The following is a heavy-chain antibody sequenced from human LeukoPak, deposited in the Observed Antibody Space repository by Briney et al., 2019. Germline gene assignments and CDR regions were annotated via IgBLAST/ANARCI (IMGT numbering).Heavy chain of an antibody. J-gene: IGHJ5*02. Sequence: PGGSRRLSCAASGFTFSSYGMHWVRQAPGKGLEWVAVIWYDGSNKYYADSVKGRFTISRDNSKNTLYLQMNSLRAEDTAVYYCAKESPGYYGSGSNWFDPWGQGTLVTVSS. V-gene: IGHV3-30*02. CDR2: IWYDGSNK. CDR3: AKESPGYYGSGSNWFDP. CDR1: GFTFSSYG. D-gene: IGHD3-10*01.